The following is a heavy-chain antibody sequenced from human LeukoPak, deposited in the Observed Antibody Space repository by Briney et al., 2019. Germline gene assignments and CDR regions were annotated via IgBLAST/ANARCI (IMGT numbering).Heavy chain of an antibody. CDR2: IYYSGST. CDR1: GGSISSSSYY. CDR3: ASIAARPTYYYYYMDV. J-gene: IGHJ6*03. V-gene: IGHV4-39*01. D-gene: IGHD6-6*01. Sequence: PSETLSLTCTVSGGSISSSSYYWGWIRQPPGKGLEWIGSIYYSGSTYYNPSLKSRVTISVDTSKNQFSLKLSSVTAADTAVYYCASIAARPTYYYYYMDVWGKGTAVTASS.